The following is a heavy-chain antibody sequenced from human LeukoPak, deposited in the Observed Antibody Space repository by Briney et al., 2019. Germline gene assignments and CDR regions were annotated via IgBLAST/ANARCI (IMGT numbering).Heavy chain of an antibody. Sequence: GGSLRLSCAAAGFTFSSYAMSWVRQAPGKGPEWVSTISIDGGRTYYADSVKGRFTVSRDTSKNTLYLQMNSLRAEDTAVYYCARKGIGSSRYQNMDVWGKGTTVTVSS. D-gene: IGHD6-25*01. CDR2: ISIDGGRT. V-gene: IGHV3-23*01. J-gene: IGHJ6*03. CDR1: GFTFSSYA. CDR3: ARKGIGSSRYQNMDV.